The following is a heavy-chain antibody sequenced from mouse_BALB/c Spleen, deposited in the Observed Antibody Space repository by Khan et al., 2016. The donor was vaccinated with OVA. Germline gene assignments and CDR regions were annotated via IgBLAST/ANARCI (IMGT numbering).Heavy chain of an antibody. CDR2: INPHIGET. CDR3: ARSYRGDFDY. J-gene: IGHJ2*01. D-gene: IGHD1-1*01. CDR1: GYSFTGYF. Sequence: EVQLQESGPELVKPGASVKISCKASGYSFTGYFMNWVMQSHGKSLEWIGRINPHIGETFYNQKFKGKATLTVDESSSTAHMELRSLASEDSAVYSCARSYRGDFDYWGQGTTLTVSS. V-gene: IGHV1-20*02.